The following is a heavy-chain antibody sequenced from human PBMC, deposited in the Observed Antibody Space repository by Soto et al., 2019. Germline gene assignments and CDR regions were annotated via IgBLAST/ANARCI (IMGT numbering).Heavy chain of an antibody. CDR1: GGTFSSYA. V-gene: IGHV1-69*13. D-gene: IGHD2-15*01. CDR3: ARGRVAATGYYYGMDV. CDR2: IIPIFGTA. J-gene: IGHJ6*02. Sequence: ASVKVSCKASGGTFSSYAISWVRQAPGQGLEWMGGIIPIFGTANYAQKFQGRVTITADESTSTAYMELSSLRSEDTAVYYCARGRVAATGYYYGMDVWGQGTTVTVSS.